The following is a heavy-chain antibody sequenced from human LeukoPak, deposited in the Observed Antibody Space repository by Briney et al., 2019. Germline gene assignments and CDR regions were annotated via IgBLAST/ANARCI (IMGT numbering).Heavy chain of an antibody. CDR2: IIPIFGRA. CDR3: ARKDYGSGSYYNELPFDI. V-gene: IGHV1-69*13. Sequence: SVKVSCKASGGTFSSYAISWVRQAPGQGLEWMGGIIPIFGRANYAQKFQGRVTITADESTSTAYMELSSLRPEDTVVYYCARKDYGSGSYYNELPFDIWGQGTMVTVS. CDR1: GGTFSSYA. D-gene: IGHD3-10*01. J-gene: IGHJ3*02.